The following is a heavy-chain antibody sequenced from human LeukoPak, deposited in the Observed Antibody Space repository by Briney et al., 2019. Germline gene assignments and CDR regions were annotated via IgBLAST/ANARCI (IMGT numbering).Heavy chain of an antibody. CDR2: INPSGGST. CDR3: ARVRCSSTSCYTGWIDY. Sequence: ASVKVSCKASGYTFTSYYMHWVRQAPGQGLEWMGIINPSGGSTSYAQKFQGRVTMTRDTSTSTVYMELSSLRSEDTAVYYCARVRCSSTSCYTGWIDYWGQGTLVTVSS. V-gene: IGHV1-46*01. CDR1: GYTFTSYY. J-gene: IGHJ4*02. D-gene: IGHD2-2*02.